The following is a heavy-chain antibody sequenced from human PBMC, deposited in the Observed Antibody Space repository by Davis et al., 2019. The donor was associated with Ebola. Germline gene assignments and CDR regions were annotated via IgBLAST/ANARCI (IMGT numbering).Heavy chain of an antibody. D-gene: IGHD3-9*01. CDR2: IYPGDSDT. CDR3: ARRAGVSRYFDF. Sequence: GESLKISCKASGYNFVNFWIGWVRQMPGKGLEWMGIIYPGDSDTRYNPSFQGQVTISADKSISTAYLQWSSLKASDSGIYYCARRAGVSRYFDFWGQGTLVTVSS. CDR1: GYNFVNFW. V-gene: IGHV5-51*01. J-gene: IGHJ4*02.